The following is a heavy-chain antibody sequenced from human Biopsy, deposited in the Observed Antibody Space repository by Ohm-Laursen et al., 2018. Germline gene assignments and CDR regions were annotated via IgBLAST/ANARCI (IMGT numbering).Heavy chain of an antibody. V-gene: IGHV1-18*01. J-gene: IGHJ3*01. D-gene: IGHD3-22*01. CDR3: ATSHYFESTGYAFDF. Sequence: ASVKVSCKASGYTFPNFGISWVRQAPGRGLEWMGWISPYNGNGDYEKNFHGRVTLTTDTSTSTVYMELRSLRSDDTAVYYCATSHYFESTGYAFDFWGQGTMVSVSS. CDR2: ISPYNGNG. CDR1: GYTFPNFG.